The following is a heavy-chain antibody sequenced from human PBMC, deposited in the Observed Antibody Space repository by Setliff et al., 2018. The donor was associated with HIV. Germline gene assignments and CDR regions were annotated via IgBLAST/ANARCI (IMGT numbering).Heavy chain of an antibody. V-gene: IGHV1-18*01. CDR2: ISAYNGNT. CDR3: ARDLDLQFDGLLLGIRY. J-gene: IGHJ4*02. Sequence: GSSEKVSCEASGYTFTSYGIRWVRQAPGPGLEWMGWISAYNGNTNYEQKLQGRVTTTTDTSTSTAYMELRSRRSDDTAAYYCARDLDLQFDGLLLGIRYWGQGTLVTVSS. CDR1: GYTFTSYG. D-gene: IGHD3-9*01.